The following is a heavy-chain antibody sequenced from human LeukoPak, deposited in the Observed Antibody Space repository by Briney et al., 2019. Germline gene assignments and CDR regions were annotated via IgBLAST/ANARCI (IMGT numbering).Heavy chain of an antibody. CDR2: IIPIFGTA. J-gene: IGHJ4*02. CDR3: AREGRVSSGWYEY. D-gene: IGHD6-19*01. CDR1: GYTFTSYY. Sequence: SVKVSYKASGYTFTSYYMHWVRQAPGQGLEWMGGIIPIFGTANYAQKFQGRVTITADESTSTAYMELSSLRSEDTAVYYCAREGRVSSGWYEYWGQGTLVTVSS. V-gene: IGHV1-69*13.